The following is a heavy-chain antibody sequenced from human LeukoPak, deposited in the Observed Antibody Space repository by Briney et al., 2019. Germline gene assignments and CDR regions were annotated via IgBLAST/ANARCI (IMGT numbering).Heavy chain of an antibody. D-gene: IGHD3-10*01. CDR3: ARGAWDYYGSALFDY. J-gene: IGHJ4*02. CDR2: IWYDGSNK. CDR1: GFTFSSYG. Sequence: PGGSLRLSCAASGFTFSSYGMHWVRQAPGKGLEWVAVIWYDGSNKYYADSVKGRFTISRDNSKNTLYRQMNSLRAEDTAVYYCARGAWDYYGSALFDYWGQGTLVTVSS. V-gene: IGHV3-33*01.